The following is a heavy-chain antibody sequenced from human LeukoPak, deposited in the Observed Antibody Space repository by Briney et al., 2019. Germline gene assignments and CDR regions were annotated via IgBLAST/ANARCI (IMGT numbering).Heavy chain of an antibody. CDR1: GASISSDGYY. CDR2: IYYSGST. J-gene: IGHJ5*02. Sequence: SQTLSLTCTVSGASISSDGYYWSWIRQHPGKGLEWIAYIYYSGSTYYNPSLKSRVTISLDTSKNQFSLKLSSLTAADTAVYYCARRGSGSNWFDPWGQGTLVTVSS. D-gene: IGHD6-19*01. CDR3: ARRGSGSNWFDP. V-gene: IGHV4-31*03.